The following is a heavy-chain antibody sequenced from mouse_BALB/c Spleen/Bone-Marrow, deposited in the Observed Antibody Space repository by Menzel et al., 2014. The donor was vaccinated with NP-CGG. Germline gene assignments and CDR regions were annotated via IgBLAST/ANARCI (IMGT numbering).Heavy chain of an antibody. V-gene: IGHV1S137*01. CDR3: ARGHSNNYAKDY. CDR1: GYTFTDYA. Sequence: VKLQESGAELVRPGVSVKISCKGSGYTFTDYAMHWVKQSHAESLEWIGVINTYFGDISYNQKFKGKATIAVDKTSRTVYMELARLTAEDSAIYYCARGHSNNYAKDYWGQGTSVTVSS. CDR2: INTYFGDI. J-gene: IGHJ4*01. D-gene: IGHD2-5*01.